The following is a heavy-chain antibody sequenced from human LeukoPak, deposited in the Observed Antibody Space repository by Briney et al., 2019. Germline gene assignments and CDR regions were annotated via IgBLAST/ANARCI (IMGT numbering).Heavy chain of an antibody. Sequence: PGRSLRLSCAASGFTFSSYAMHCFRQAPGKGLEWVALLSYDGGNIYYADSVKGRFTISRDYSKNTLYLQMNSLRAEDTAVYYCAKEDAGGWYGVDYWGQGTLVTVSS. CDR2: LSYDGGNI. D-gene: IGHD6-19*01. J-gene: IGHJ4*02. V-gene: IGHV3-30*18. CDR1: GFTFSSYA. CDR3: AKEDAGGWYGVDY.